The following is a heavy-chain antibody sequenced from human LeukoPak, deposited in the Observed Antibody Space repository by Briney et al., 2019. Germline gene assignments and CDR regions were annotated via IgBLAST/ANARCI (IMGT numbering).Heavy chain of an antibody. CDR2: ISSSSSYI. V-gene: IGHV3-21*01. CDR1: GFTFSSYS. Sequence: RGSLRLSCAAPGFTFSSYSMNWVRQAPGKGLEWVSSISSSSSYIYYVDSVKGRFTISRDNAKNSLYLQMNILRAEDTAVYYCASGVSPTAPFDYWGQGTLVTVSS. J-gene: IGHJ4*02. D-gene: IGHD1-14*01. CDR3: ASGVSPTAPFDY.